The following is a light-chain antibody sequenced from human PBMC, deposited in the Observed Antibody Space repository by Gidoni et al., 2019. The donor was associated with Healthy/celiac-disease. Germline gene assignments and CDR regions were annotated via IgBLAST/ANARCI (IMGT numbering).Light chain of an antibody. J-gene: IGKJ2*01. CDR1: QSVSSSY. CDR3: RQYGSSPYT. CDR2: GAS. Sequence: ESVLTQSPGTLSLSPGERATLSCRASQSVSSSYLAWYQQQPGQAPRLLIYGASSRATGIPDRFSGSGSGTDFTLTIIRLEPADFAVYYCRQYGSSPYTFGPGTKLEIK. V-gene: IGKV3-20*01.